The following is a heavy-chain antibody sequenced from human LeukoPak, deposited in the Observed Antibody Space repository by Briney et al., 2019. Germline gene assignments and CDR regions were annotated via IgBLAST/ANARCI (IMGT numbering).Heavy chain of an antibody. V-gene: IGHV4-31*03. Sequence: PSETLSLTCIVSGGSIRSGDFYWTWIRQHPGKGLEWIGYFYYSGSTYYNPSLKSRGTFSVDASKNQFSLRLTSVSAADTAVYYCARATEYCSNGVCLTWFHPWGQGTLVTVSS. J-gene: IGHJ5*02. CDR2: FYYSGST. CDR1: GGSIRSGDFY. CDR3: ARATEYCSNGVCLTWFHP. D-gene: IGHD2-8*01.